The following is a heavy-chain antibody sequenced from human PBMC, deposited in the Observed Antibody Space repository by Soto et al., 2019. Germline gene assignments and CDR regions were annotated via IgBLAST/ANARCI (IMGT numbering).Heavy chain of an antibody. D-gene: IGHD6-13*01. CDR1: GFTFSDYY. Sequence: QVQLVESGGGLVKPGGSLRLSCAASGFTFSDYYMSWIRQAPGKGLEWVSYISSSSSYTNYADSVKGRFTISRDNAKNSLYLQMHSLRAEDTAVYYCERDLSSSWFYYGMDVWGQGTTVTVSS. CDR3: ERDLSSSWFYYGMDV. J-gene: IGHJ6*02. CDR2: ISSSSSYT. V-gene: IGHV3-11*05.